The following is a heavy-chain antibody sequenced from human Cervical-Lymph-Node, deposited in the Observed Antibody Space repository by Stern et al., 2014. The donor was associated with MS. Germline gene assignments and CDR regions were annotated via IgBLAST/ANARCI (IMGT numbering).Heavy chain of an antibody. J-gene: IGHJ5*02. CDR1: GGSVTSYY. D-gene: IGHD1-26*01. CDR2: ISPTGTA. Sequence: QVQLQESGPGLVKPSETLSLTCTVSGGSVTSYYSTWIRQSPGKTLEWLGCISPTGTAYNNPSLKSPVTLSVDTTPDTFSLKLSSVTAADTAVYYCARQGSWNWFDPWGPGIMVTVSS. V-gene: IGHV4-59*08. CDR3: ARQGSWNWFDP.